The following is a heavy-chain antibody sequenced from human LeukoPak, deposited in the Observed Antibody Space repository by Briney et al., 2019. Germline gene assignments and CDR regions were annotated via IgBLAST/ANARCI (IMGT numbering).Heavy chain of an antibody. CDR3: ARARNSGYAPRVPFDP. J-gene: IGHJ5*02. Sequence: GGSLRLSCAASGFTFSSYWMHWVRQAPGKGLVWVSRINSDGSSTSYADSVKGRFTISRDSAKNTLYLQMNSLRAEDTAVYYCARARNSGYAPRVPFDPWGQGTLVTVSS. CDR2: INSDGSST. CDR1: GFTFSSYW. V-gene: IGHV3-74*01. D-gene: IGHD5-12*01.